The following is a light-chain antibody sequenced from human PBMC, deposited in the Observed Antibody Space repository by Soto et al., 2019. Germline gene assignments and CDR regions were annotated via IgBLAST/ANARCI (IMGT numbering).Light chain of an antibody. J-gene: IGLJ1*01. V-gene: IGLV2-18*02. CDR2: EVS. Sequence: QSVLTQPPSVSGSPGQSVTISCTGTSSDVGSYNRVSWYQQPPGTAPKLKIYEVSNRPAGVPDRFSGSKSGNTASLTISGLQAEDEADYYCSSYTSSSTYVFGTGTKLTVL. CDR3: SSYTSSSTYV. CDR1: SSDVGSYNR.